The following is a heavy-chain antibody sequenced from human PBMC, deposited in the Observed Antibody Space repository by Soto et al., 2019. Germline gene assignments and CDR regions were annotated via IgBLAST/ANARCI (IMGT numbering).Heavy chain of an antibody. J-gene: IGHJ4*02. CDR2: ISSRSNTI. Sequence: GWSIRLSCAASGFTFSSYSMNCVRQSPGKGLEWVSYISSRSNTIYYADSVKGRFTISRDNAKNSLYLQMNSLRAEDTAVYYCARPLDGSGYVAAYWGQGTLVTVSS. V-gene: IGHV3-48*01. CDR3: ARPLDGSGYVAAY. CDR1: GFTFSSYS. D-gene: IGHD3-22*01.